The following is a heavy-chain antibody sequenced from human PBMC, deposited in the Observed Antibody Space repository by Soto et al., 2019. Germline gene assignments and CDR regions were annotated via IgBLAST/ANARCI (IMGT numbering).Heavy chain of an antibody. CDR1: GGSISSSSYY. CDR2: IYYSGST. CDR3: ASPFTSMVRRDNYYYYGMDV. D-gene: IGHD3-10*01. V-gene: IGHV4-39*01. J-gene: IGHJ6*02. Sequence: SETLSLTCTVSGGSISSSSYYWGWIRQPPGKGLEWIGSIYYSGSTYYNPSLKSRVTISVDTSKNQFSLKLSSVTAADTAVYYCASPFTSMVRRDNYYYYGMDVWGQGTKVTVYS.